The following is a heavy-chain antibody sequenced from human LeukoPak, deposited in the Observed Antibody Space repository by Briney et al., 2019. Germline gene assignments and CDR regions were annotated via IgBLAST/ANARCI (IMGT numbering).Heavy chain of an antibody. D-gene: IGHD5-18*01. V-gene: IGHV3-21*01. J-gene: IGHJ4*02. CDR1: GFTFSSYS. CDR3: AFGYSYGYVAFDY. CDR2: ISSSSSYI. Sequence: GGSLRLSCAASGFTFSSYSMNWVRQAPGKGLEWVSSISSSSSYIYYADSVRGRFTISRDNAKNSLYLQMNSLRAEDTAVYYCAFGYSYGYVAFDYWGQGTLVTVSS.